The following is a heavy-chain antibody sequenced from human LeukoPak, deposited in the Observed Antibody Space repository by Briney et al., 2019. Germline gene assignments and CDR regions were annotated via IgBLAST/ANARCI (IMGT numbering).Heavy chain of an antibody. Sequence: SVKVSCKASGGTFSSYAISWVRQAPGQGLEWMGGIIPIFGTANYAQKFQGRVTITADKSTSTAYMELSSLRSEDTAVYYCARVVVVAANGAGFDYWGQGTLVTVSS. CDR3: ARVVVVAANGAGFDY. CDR1: GGTFSSYA. V-gene: IGHV1-69*06. CDR2: IIPIFGTA. J-gene: IGHJ4*02. D-gene: IGHD2-15*01.